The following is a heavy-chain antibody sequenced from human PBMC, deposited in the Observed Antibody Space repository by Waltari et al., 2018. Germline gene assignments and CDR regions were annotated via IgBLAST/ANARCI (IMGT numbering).Heavy chain of an antibody. CDR2: VNPDRGGT. D-gene: IGHD1-26*01. CDR1: GYTFTGYY. Sequence: QVQLVQSGAEVKKPGASVKVSCKASGYTFTGYYMHWVRQAPGQGLEGMGWVNPDRGGTNYAQKFQGRVTMTRDTSISPAYRELSRLRSDDTAVYYCWEVGGDHAFDIWGQGTMVTGSS. J-gene: IGHJ3*02. V-gene: IGHV1-2*02. CDR3: WEVGGDHAFDI.